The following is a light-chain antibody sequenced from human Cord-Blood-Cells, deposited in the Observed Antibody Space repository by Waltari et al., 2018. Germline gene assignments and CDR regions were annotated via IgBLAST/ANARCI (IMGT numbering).Light chain of an antibody. Sequence: DIVMTQSPDSLAVSLGDRATINSKSSQNVLYSSNNKNYLAWYQQKPGQPPKLLIYWASTRESGVPDRFSGSGSGTDFTLTISSLEAEDVAVYYCQQYYSTPRTFGQGTKVEIK. CDR2: WAS. V-gene: IGKV4-1*01. J-gene: IGKJ1*01. CDR1: QNVLYSSNNKNY. CDR3: QQYYSTPRT.